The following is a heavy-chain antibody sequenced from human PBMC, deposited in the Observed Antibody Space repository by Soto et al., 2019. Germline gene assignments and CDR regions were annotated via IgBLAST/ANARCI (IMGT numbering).Heavy chain of an antibody. CDR1: GYTFTSYG. J-gene: IGHJ5*02. D-gene: IGHD6-13*01. Sequence: GASVKVSCKASGYTFTSYGISWVRQAPGQGLEWMGWISAYNGNTNYAQKLQGRVTMTTDTSTSTAYMELRSLRSDDTAVYYCARDWVPEAAGHNWFDPWGQGTLVTVSS. CDR3: ARDWVPEAAGHNWFDP. V-gene: IGHV1-18*01. CDR2: ISAYNGNT.